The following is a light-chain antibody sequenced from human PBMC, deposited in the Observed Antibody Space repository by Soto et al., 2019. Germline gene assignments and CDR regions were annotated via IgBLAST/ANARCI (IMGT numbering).Light chain of an antibody. CDR1: SSDVGGYNY. Sequence: QSALTQPASVSGSPGQSITISCTGTSSDVGGYNYVSWYQQYPDKAPKLMIYDVSNRPSGVSNRFSGSKSGNTASLTISGLQAEDEADYYCSSYTSRSTLVFGGGTKLTVL. CDR2: DVS. V-gene: IGLV2-14*03. CDR3: SSYTSRSTLV. J-gene: IGLJ2*01.